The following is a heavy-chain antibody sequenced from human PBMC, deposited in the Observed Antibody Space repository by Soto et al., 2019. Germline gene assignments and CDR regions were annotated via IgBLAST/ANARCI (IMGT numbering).Heavy chain of an antibody. J-gene: IGHJ4*02. CDR2: IIPIHGTT. Sequence: QMERSGAEMRKPGSSVKVSCKPSGGSLTSYPMAWVRQAPGQGFEWMGGIIPIHGTTEYAQKFQGRVTITADESTNRATLELTGLTSEDTAVYYCARGWGLVSWGQGTLVTVSS. D-gene: IGHD3-16*01. V-gene: IGHV1-69*01. CDR3: ARGWGLVS. CDR1: GGSLTSYP.